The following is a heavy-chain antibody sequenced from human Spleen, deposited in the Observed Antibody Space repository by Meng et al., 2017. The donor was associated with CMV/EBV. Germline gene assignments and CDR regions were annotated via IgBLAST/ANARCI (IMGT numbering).Heavy chain of an antibody. D-gene: IGHD6-19*01. Sequence: QVQLVESGGGLVKPGGSLRHACAASGFTFSDYYMSWIRQAPGKGLEWVSYISSSSSYTNYADSVKGRFTISRDNAKNSLYLQMNSLRAEDTAVYYCARKYSSGWYGGYFDYWGQGTLVTVSS. CDR1: GFTFSDYY. V-gene: IGHV3-11*06. CDR3: ARKYSSGWYGGYFDY. CDR2: ISSSSSYT. J-gene: IGHJ4*02.